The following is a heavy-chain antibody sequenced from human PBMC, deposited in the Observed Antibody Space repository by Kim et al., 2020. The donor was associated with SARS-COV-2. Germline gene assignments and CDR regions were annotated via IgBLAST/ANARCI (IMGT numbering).Heavy chain of an antibody. CDR1: GDSVSSNSAA. V-gene: IGHV6-1*01. Sequence: SQTLSLTCAISGDSVSSNSAAWNWIRQSPSRGLEWLGRTYYRSKWYNDYAVSVKSRITINPDTSKNQFSLQLNSVTPEDTAVYYCARSVGTPAAKGLPYYYGMDVWGQGTTVTVSS. CDR2: TYYRSKWYN. D-gene: IGHD2-2*01. CDR3: ARSVGTPAAKGLPYYYGMDV. J-gene: IGHJ6*02.